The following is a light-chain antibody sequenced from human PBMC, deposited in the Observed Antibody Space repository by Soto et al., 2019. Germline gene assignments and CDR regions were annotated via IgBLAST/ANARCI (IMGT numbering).Light chain of an antibody. CDR2: GNS. J-gene: IGLJ1*01. CDR1: TSNIGAGYD. CDR3: QSYDSSLSGSKV. Sequence: QSVLTQPPSVSGATGQRVTISCTGSTSNIGAGYDLHWYQQLPGTAPKLLIYGNSNRPSGVPDRFSGSQSGTSASLDITGLQAEDGADYYCQSYDSSLSGSKVFGTGTKLTVL. V-gene: IGLV1-40*01.